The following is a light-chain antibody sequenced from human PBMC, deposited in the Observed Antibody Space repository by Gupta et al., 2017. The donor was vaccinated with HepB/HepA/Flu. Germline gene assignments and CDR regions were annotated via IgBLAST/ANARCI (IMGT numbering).Light chain of an antibody. CDR1: QYIGSG. CDR2: YAS. Sequence: EIVLTQSPDFQSVTPKEKVTITCRASQYIGSGLHWYQQKPGQSPKLLIKYASQSFSGVPSRFSGSGSGTDFTLSINSLEAEDVATYYCHQSYTLPWTFGQGTKVEIK. V-gene: IGKV6-21*01. J-gene: IGKJ1*01. CDR3: HQSYTLPWT.